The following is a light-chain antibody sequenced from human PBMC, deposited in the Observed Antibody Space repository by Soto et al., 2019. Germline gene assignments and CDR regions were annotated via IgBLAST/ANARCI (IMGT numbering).Light chain of an antibody. CDR3: SSYTSSLFNYV. Sequence: QSALTQPASVSGSPGQSITISCTGTSSDVGGYNYVSWYQQHPGKAPKLMIYEVSNRPSGVSNRFSGSKSGNTASLTISGLQAEDEADYYCSSYTSSLFNYVFGTGTKLTVL. CDR2: EVS. CDR1: SSDVGGYNY. V-gene: IGLV2-14*01. J-gene: IGLJ1*01.